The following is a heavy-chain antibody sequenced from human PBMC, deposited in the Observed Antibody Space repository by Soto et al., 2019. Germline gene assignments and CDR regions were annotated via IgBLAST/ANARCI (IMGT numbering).Heavy chain of an antibody. CDR1: GFTFSTYS. CDR2: IDTGGSAI. Sequence: EVQLVESGGGLVQPGGSLRLSCAASGFTFSTYSVSWVRQAPGKGLEWVSYIDTGGSAIYYADSVKGRFAISRDNAKNSLYLQVNSLRDEDTAIYYCTRDKLTGDRREAFDIWGQGTMVTVS. CDR3: TRDKLTGDRREAFDI. V-gene: IGHV3-48*02. J-gene: IGHJ3*02. D-gene: IGHD7-27*01.